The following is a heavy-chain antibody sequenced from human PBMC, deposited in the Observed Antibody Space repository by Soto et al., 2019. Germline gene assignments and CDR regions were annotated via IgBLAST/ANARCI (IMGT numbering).Heavy chain of an antibody. J-gene: IGHJ4*02. CDR2: IYYSGST. Sequence: SETLSLTCTVSGGSISSGGYYWSWIRQHPGKGLEWIGYIYYSGSTYYNPSLKSRVTISVDTSKNQFSLKLSSVTAADTAVYYCASGPVAVAGIWFDYWGQGTLVTVSS. V-gene: IGHV4-31*03. CDR3: ASGPVAVAGIWFDY. CDR1: GGSISSGGYY. D-gene: IGHD6-19*01.